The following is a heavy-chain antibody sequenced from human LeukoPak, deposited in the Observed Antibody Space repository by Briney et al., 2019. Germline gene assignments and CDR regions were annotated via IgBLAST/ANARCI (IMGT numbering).Heavy chain of an antibody. V-gene: IGHV6-1*01. J-gene: IGHJ4*02. CDR2: TYYRSKWYN. CDR1: GDSVSSNSAA. CDR3: ARDMAPDYYDSSGYQVGFDY. D-gene: IGHD3-22*01. Sequence: SRTLSLTCAISGDSVSSNSAAWNWIRQSPPRGLEWLGRTYYRSKWYNDYAVSVKSRITINPDTSKNQFSLQLNSVTPEDTAVYYCARDMAPDYYDSSGYQVGFDYWGQGTLVTVSS.